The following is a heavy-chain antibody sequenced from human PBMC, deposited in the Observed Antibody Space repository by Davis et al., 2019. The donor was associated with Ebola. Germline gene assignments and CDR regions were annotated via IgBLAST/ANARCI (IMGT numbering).Heavy chain of an antibody. CDR1: GFTFSSNW. CDR3: ARKRDFDY. V-gene: IGHV3-48*04. J-gene: IGHJ4*02. Sequence: GGSLRLSCAASGFTFSSNWMSWVRQAPGEGLEWVSYISSSGTTIFYADSVKGRFTISRDNAKDSLYLQMNSLRAEDTAVYYCARKRDFDYWGQGTLVTVSS. CDR2: ISSSGTTI.